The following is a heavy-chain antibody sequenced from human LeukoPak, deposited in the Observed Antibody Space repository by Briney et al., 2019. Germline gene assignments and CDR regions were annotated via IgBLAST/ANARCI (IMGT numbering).Heavy chain of an antibody. V-gene: IGHV4-59*01. CDR3: ARGGVNYYGMDV. J-gene: IGHJ6*02. CDR1: GGSISSYY. D-gene: IGHD3-10*01. Sequence: PSETLSLTCTVSGGSISSYYWSWIRQPPGKGLEWIGYIYYSGSTNYNPSLKSRVTISVDTSKNQFSLKLSSVTVADTAVYYCARGGVNYYGMDVWGQGTTVTVSS. CDR2: IYYSGST.